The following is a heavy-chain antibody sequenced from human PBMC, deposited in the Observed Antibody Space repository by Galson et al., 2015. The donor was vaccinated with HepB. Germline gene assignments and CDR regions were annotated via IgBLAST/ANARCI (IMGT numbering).Heavy chain of an antibody. Sequence: SLRLSCAAPGFTVSSNYMSWVRQAPGKGLEWVSVIYSGSSTYYADSVKGRFTISRDNSKNTLYLQMNSLRAEDTAVYYCASLGYSSSWYRYGMDVWGQGTTVTVSS. V-gene: IGHV3-66*02. J-gene: IGHJ6*02. D-gene: IGHD6-13*01. CDR2: IYSGSST. CDR3: ASLGYSSSWYRYGMDV. CDR1: GFTVSSNY.